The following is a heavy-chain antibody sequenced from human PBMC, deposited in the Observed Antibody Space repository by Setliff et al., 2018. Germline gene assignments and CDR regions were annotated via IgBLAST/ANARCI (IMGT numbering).Heavy chain of an antibody. CDR1: GYTFTRYA. CDR2: INTNTGNP. Sequence: ASVKVSCKASGYTFTRYAMNWVRQAPGQGLEWMGWINTNTGNPTYAQGFTGRFVFSLDTSVSTAYLQISSLKAEDTAVYYCARLSSSGWYPLYFDYWGQGTRVTVS. V-gene: IGHV7-4-1*02. CDR3: ARLSSSGWYPLYFDY. D-gene: IGHD6-19*01. J-gene: IGHJ4*02.